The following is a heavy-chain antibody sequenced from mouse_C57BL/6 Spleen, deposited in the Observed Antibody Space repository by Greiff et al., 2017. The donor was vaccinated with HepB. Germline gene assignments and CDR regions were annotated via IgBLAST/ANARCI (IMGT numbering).Heavy chain of an antibody. CDR3: ARASYGSSYDFDY. CDR2: IDPSDSYT. J-gene: IGHJ2*01. V-gene: IGHV1-69*01. D-gene: IGHD1-1*01. Sequence: QVQLQQPGAELVMPGASVKLSCKASGYTFTSYWMHWVKQRPGQGLEWIGEIDPSDSYTNYNQKFKGKSTLTVDKSSSTAYMQLSSLTSEDSAVYYCARASYGSSYDFDYWGQGTPLTVSS. CDR1: GYTFTSYW.